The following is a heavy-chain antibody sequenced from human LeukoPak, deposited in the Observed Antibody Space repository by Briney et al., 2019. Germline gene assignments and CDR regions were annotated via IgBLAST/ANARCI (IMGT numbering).Heavy chain of an antibody. CDR1: GFTFSSYS. CDR3: ARDGAYGMDV. V-gene: IGHV3-48*01. D-gene: IGHD4/OR15-4a*01. J-gene: IGHJ6*02. Sequence: GGSLRLPCAASGFTFSSYSMNWVRQAPGKGLEWVSYISSSSSTIYYADSVKGRFTISRDNAKNSLYLQMNSLRAEDTAVYYCARDGAYGMDVWGQGTTVTVSS. CDR2: ISSSSSTI.